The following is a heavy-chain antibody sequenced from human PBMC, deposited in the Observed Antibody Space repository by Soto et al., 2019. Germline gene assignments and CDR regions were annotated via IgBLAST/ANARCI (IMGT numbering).Heavy chain of an antibody. Sequence: EFQLVESGGGLLQPGXSLRLSCAASGFTFSTYNMVWVRQAPGKGLEWLSYIPSTSIPIYYANSVKGRFTISRDNAKNSLYLKMNSLRAEDTAVYYCARYYDSSGPDLWGRGTLVTVSS. V-gene: IGHV3-48*01. CDR1: GFTFSTYN. J-gene: IGHJ2*01. CDR2: IPSTSIPI. D-gene: IGHD3-22*01. CDR3: ARYYDSSGPDL.